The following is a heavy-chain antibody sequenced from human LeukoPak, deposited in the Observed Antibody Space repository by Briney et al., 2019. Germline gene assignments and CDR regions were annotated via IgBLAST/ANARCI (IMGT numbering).Heavy chain of an antibody. J-gene: IGHJ6*03. CDR3: ARDLRTYSSSFSYYYYMDV. V-gene: IGHV4-4*07. D-gene: IGHD6-6*01. CDR1: GGSISSYY. CDR2: IYTSGST. Sequence: SETLSLTCTVSGGSISSYYRSWIRQPAGKGLEWIGRIYTSGSTHYNPSLKSRVTMSVDTSKNQFSLKLSSVTAADTAVYYCARDLRTYSSSFSYYYYMDVWGKGTTVTVSS.